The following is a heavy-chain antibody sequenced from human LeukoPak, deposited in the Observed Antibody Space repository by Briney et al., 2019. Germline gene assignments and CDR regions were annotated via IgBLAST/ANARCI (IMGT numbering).Heavy chain of an antibody. J-gene: IGHJ6*04. CDR3: ARQSCSSTGCYVGGYYYYGMDV. D-gene: IGHD2-2*01. V-gene: IGHV5-51*01. CDR2: IYPGDSDT. Sequence: GESLKISCKGSGYSFTSYWIGWVRQMPGKGLXXXXXIYPGDSDTRYSPSFQGQVTVSADKSISAAYLQWSSLKASDTAMYYCARQSCSSTGCYVGGYYYYGMDVWGKGTTVTVSS. CDR1: GYSFTSYW.